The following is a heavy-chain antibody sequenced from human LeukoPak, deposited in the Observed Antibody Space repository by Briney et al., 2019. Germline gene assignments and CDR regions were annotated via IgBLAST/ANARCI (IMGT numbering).Heavy chain of an antibody. D-gene: IGHD1-26*01. J-gene: IGHJ6*03. V-gene: IGHV3-53*01. CDR1: GFTVSSNY. Sequence: GGSLRLSCAVSGFTVSSNYMNWVRQAPGKGLEWVSVIYSAGSTYYADSVKGRFTISRDNSKNTVYLQMNSLRAEDTAVYYCANAADGGTRYYYYYMDVWGKGTTVTVSS. CDR2: IYSAGST. CDR3: ANAADGGTRYYYYYMDV.